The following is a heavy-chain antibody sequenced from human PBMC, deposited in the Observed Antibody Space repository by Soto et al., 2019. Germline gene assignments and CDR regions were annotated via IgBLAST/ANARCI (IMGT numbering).Heavy chain of an antibody. D-gene: IGHD2-2*01. V-gene: IGHV3-33*01. J-gene: IGHJ4*02. CDR3: ARSPLGYCSSTSCLPATGIDY. CDR1: GFTFSSYG. Sequence: GGSLRLSCAASGFTFSSYGMHWVRQAPGKGLEWVAVIWYDGSNKYYADSVKGRFTISRDNSKTTLYLQMNSLRAEDTAVYYCARSPLGYCSSTSCLPATGIDYWGQGTLVTVSS. CDR2: IWYDGSNK.